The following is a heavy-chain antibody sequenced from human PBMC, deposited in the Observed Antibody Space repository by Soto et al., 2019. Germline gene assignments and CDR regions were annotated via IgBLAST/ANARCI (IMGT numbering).Heavy chain of an antibody. CDR3: AREGQAPYYYYGMDV. CDR2: ISGYNGNT. J-gene: IGHJ6*02. Sequence: QVQVVQSGDEVKKPGASVKVSCKASGYTFTNYGFSWVRQAPGQGLEWMGWISGYNGNTKYAEKFQGRVTMTTDTAXNTAHMDLRSRRSDDTAVYSCAREGQAPYYYYGMDVWGHGTAVTVSS. CDR1: GYTFTNYG. V-gene: IGHV1-18*01.